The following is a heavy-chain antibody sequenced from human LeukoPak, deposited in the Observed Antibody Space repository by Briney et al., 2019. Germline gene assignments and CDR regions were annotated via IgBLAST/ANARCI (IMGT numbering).Heavy chain of an antibody. CDR1: GGTFSSYA. J-gene: IGHJ4*02. D-gene: IGHD3-10*01. V-gene: IGHV1-69*04. CDR2: VIPILGIA. CDR3: ARAGDLVT. Sequence: GSSVKVSCKASGGTFSSYAISWVRQAPGQGLEWMGRVIPILGIANYAQKFQGRVTITADKSTSTAYMELSSLRSEDTAVYYCARAGDLVTWGQGTLVTVSS.